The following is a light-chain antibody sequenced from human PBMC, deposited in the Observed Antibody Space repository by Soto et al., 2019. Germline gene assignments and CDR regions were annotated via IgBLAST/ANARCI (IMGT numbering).Light chain of an antibody. Sequence: DIQMTQSPSTLSASVGDRVTITCRASQSISSWLAWYQQKPGTAPKLLIYKASTLQSGVPSRFSGSGSGTEFTLTISSLQSDDSATYYCQQYNYNWTFGQGTKVDIK. CDR3: QQYNYNWT. CDR1: QSISSW. V-gene: IGKV1-5*03. CDR2: KAS. J-gene: IGKJ1*01.